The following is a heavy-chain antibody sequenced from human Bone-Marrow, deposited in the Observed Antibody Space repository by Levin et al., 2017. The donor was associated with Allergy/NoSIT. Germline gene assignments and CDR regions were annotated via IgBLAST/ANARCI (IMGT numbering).Heavy chain of an antibody. CDR3: AKVPSRRVTMPQGPYYFDY. Sequence: GESLKISCAASGFTFSTYAMSWVRQAPGKGLEWVSTISGSGGSTYYADSVKGRFTISRDNSKNTLFLQMNSLRAEDTAEYYCAKVPSRRVTMPQGPYYFDYWGQGSLVTVSS. CDR2: ISGSGGST. D-gene: IGHD3-10*01. V-gene: IGHV3-23*01. CDR1: GFTFSTYA. J-gene: IGHJ4*02.